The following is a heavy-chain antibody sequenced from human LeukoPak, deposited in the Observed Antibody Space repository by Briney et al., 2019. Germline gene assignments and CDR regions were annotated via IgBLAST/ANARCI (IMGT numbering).Heavy chain of an antibody. CDR2: IKQDGSEK. D-gene: IGHD2-15*01. CDR3: ARDGYCSGGSCLTLFDY. V-gene: IGHV3-7*01. Sequence: GSLRLSCAASGFTFSSYWMSWVRQAPGKGLEWVANIKQDGSEKYYVASVKGRFTISRDNAKNSLYLQMNSLRAEDTAVYYCARDGYCSGGSCLTLFDYWGQGTLVTVSS. CDR1: GFTFSSYW. J-gene: IGHJ4*02.